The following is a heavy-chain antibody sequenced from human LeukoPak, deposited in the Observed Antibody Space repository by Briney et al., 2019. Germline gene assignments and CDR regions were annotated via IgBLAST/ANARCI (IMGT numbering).Heavy chain of an antibody. J-gene: IGHJ3*02. D-gene: IGHD2-8*01. Sequence: GGSLRLSCAASGFTFSDYYMSWIRQAPGKGLEWVANIKQDGSEKYYVDSVKGRFTISRDNAKNSLYLQMNSLRAEDTAVYYCARGLYGAAGTFAIWGQGTMVTVSS. CDR3: ARGLYGAAGTFAI. CDR2: IKQDGSEK. V-gene: IGHV3-7*01. CDR1: GFTFSDYY.